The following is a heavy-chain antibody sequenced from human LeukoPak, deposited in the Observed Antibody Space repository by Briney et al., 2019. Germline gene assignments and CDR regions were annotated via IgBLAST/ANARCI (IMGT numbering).Heavy chain of an antibody. CDR3: ATTNVGYCSSTSCSPFDY. J-gene: IGHJ4*02. CDR2: INPNSGGT. CDR1: GYTFNGYY. D-gene: IGHD2-2*01. V-gene: IGHV1-2*02. Sequence: GASVKVSRKASGYTFNGYYMHWVRQAPGQGLEWMGWINPNSGGTNYAQKFQGRVTMTRDTSISTAYMELSRLRSDDTAVYYCATTNVGYCSSTSCSPFDYWGQGTLVTVPS.